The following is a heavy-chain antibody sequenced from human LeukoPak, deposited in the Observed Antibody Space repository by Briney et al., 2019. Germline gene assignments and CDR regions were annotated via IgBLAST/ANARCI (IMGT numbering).Heavy chain of an antibody. J-gene: IGHJ1*01. CDR3: ARVVQSTDSSGFYLPEYFQH. CDR1: GYSISSGYH. Sequence: SQTLSLTCTVSGYSISSGYHWGWIRQPPGKGLEWIGSIYHSGSTYYNPSLKRRVTISVDTSKIQFSLKLRSVTAADTAVYYCARVVQSTDSSGFYLPEYFQHWGQGTLVTVSS. CDR2: IYHSGST. D-gene: IGHD3-22*01. V-gene: IGHV4-38-2*02.